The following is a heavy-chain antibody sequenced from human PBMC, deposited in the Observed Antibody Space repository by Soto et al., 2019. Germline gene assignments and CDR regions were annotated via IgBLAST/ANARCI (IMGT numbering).Heavy chain of an antibody. CDR3: AREAGGPYDH. CDR1: GAPITINY. D-gene: IGHD2-15*01. CDR2: IYYSGST. V-gene: IGHV4-59*01. Sequence: SETLSLSCTVSGAPITINYLSWIRQAPGKGLEWIGYIYYSGSTTYNPSIKSQVTMSAANSKDEFSLKLRSVTAADTPGYYCAREAGGPYDHWGPGNLVTVSS. J-gene: IGHJ4*01.